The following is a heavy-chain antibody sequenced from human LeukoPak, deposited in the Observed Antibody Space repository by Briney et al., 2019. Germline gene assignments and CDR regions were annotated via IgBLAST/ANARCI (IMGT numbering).Heavy chain of an antibody. D-gene: IGHD1-14*01. J-gene: IGHJ4*02. CDR3: ARGLGSTGRYYFDY. V-gene: IGHV3-23*01. CDR2: ISGSGGST. Sequence: GGSLRLSCAASGFTFSSYAMSWVRQAPGKGLEWVSAISGSGGSTYYADSVKGRFTISRDNSKNTLYPQMNTLRAEDTAVYYCARGLGSTGRYYFDYWGQGTLVTVSS. CDR1: GFTFSSYA.